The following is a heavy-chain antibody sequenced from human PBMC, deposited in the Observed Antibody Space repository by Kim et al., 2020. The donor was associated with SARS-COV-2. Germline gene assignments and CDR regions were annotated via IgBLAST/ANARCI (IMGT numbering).Heavy chain of an antibody. V-gene: IGHV3-30*18. CDR3: AKEGPWDCTNGVCQYAYGMDV. J-gene: IGHJ6*02. D-gene: IGHD2-8*01. Sequence: GGSLRLSCAASGFTFSSYGMHWVRQAPGKGLEWVAVISYDGSNKYYADSVKGRFTISRDNSKNTLYLQMNSLRAEDTAVYYCAKEGPWDCTNGVCQYAYGMDVWGQGPTVTVSS. CDR2: ISYDGSNK. CDR1: GFTFSSYG.